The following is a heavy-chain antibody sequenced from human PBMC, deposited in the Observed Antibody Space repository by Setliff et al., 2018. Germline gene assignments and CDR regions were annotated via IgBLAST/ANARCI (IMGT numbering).Heavy chain of an antibody. CDR2: VYYSGIA. V-gene: IGHV4-59*01. CDR3: VREGYSEYFQD. Sequence: SETLSLTCTVSGGSISTYYWSWIRQPPGKGLEWIGYVYYSGIANYSPSLKSRVTISVDTSKNQLSLTLSSVTAADTAVYYCVREGYSEYFQDWGRGTLVTVSS. D-gene: IGHD1-1*01. J-gene: IGHJ1*01. CDR1: GGSISTYY.